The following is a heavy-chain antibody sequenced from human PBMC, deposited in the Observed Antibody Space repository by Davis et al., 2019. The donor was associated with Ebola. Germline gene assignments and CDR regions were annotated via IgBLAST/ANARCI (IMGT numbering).Heavy chain of an antibody. Sequence: ASVKVSCKASTYTFSTYTISWVRQAPGQGLEWMGWISAYSGNTNYAQNLQDRITMTTDTSTSTAYMELRSLRSDDTAVYYCARSCHLEWLLCEAGAFDIWGQGTMVTVSS. V-gene: IGHV1-18*01. CDR3: ARSCHLEWLLCEAGAFDI. CDR2: ISAYSGNT. D-gene: IGHD3-3*01. CDR1: TYTFSTYT. J-gene: IGHJ3*02.